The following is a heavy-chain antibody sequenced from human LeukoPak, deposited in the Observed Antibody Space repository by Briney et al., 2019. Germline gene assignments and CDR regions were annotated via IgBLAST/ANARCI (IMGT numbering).Heavy chain of an antibody. D-gene: IGHD2-2*02. V-gene: IGHV4-59*08. CDR2: IYYSGST. Sequence: SETLSLTCTVSGGSISSYYWSWIRQPPGKGLEWIGYIYYSGSTNYNPSLKSRVTISVDTSKNQFSLKLSSVTAADTAVYYCARQRVVPAAIRLRAFDIWGQGTMVTVSS. CDR1: GGSISSYY. CDR3: ARQRVVPAAIRLRAFDI. J-gene: IGHJ3*02.